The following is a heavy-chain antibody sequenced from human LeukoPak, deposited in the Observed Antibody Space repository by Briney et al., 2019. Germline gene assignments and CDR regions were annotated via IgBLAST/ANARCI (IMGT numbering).Heavy chain of an antibody. CDR1: GGSFSGYC. Sequence: SETLSLTCAVYGGSFSGYCWSWIRQPPGKGLEWIGEINHSGSTNYNPSLKSRVTISVDTSKNQFSLKLSSVTAADTAVYYCARGRGRYYDSSGPFFDLWGRGTLVTVSS. CDR3: ARGRGRYYDSSGPFFDL. V-gene: IGHV4-34*01. D-gene: IGHD3-22*01. J-gene: IGHJ2*01. CDR2: INHSGST.